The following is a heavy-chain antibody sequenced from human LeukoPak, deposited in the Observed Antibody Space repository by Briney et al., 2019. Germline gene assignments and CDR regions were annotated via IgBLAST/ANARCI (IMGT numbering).Heavy chain of an antibody. D-gene: IGHD6-13*01. Sequence: ASVKVSCKASGYTFTTYGISWVRQAPGQGLEWMGWISTYNGNTNYAQKLQGRVTMTTDTSTSTAYMELRSPRSDDTAVYYCARLEGIAATGTPLYWGQGTLVTVSS. CDR3: ARLEGIAATGTPLY. V-gene: IGHV1-18*01. CDR1: GYTFTTYG. J-gene: IGHJ4*02. CDR2: ISTYNGNT.